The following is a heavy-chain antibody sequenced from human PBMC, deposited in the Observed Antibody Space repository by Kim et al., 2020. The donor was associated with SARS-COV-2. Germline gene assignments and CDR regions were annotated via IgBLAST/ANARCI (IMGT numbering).Heavy chain of an antibody. Sequence: SETLSLTCTVSGGSISSSSYYWGWIRQPPGKGLEWIGSIYYSGSTYYNPSHKSRVTISVDTSKNQFSLKLSSVTAADTAVYYCASGDARGWYFDLWGRGTLVTVSS. CDR1: GGSISSSSYY. J-gene: IGHJ2*01. D-gene: IGHD4-17*01. V-gene: IGHV4-39*01. CDR3: ASGDARGWYFDL. CDR2: IYYSGST.